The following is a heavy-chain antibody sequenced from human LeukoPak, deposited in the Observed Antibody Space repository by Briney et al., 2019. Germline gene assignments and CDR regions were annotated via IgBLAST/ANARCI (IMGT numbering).Heavy chain of an antibody. CDR3: AKALFGASWYMGS. Sequence: GGSLRLSCAASGFTLDDHTMHWVRQAPGRGLEWISLISSDGVTTHYADSVKGRFTISRDNTKNSLFLQMYSLRAEDTAFYYCAKALFGASWYMGSWGQGTLVTVSS. D-gene: IGHD6-13*01. V-gene: IGHV3-43*01. CDR1: GFTLDDHT. J-gene: IGHJ5*02. CDR2: ISSDGVTT.